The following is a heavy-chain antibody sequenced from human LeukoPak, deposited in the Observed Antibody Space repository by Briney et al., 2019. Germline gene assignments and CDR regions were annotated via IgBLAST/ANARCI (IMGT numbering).Heavy chain of an antibody. V-gene: IGHV4/OR15-8*02. CDR2: IYHNDTT. D-gene: IGHD3-16*02. CDR1: GGSISTSNW. J-gene: IGHJ5*02. CDR3: ARLYDYVWGNYRPRAGMDP. Sequence: SETLSLTCNVTGGSISTSNWWTWVRQPPGKGLEWIGEIYHNDTTNYNPSLKSRVTISIDKSKNQFSLKVTSVTAADTAVYFCARLYDYVWGNYRPRAGMDPWGQGALVTVSS.